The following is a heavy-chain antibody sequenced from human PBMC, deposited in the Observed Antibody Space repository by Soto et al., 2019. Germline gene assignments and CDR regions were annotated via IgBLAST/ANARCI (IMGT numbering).Heavy chain of an antibody. Sequence: EVQLLESGGGLVQPGGSLRLSCAASGFTFSSYAMSWVRQAPGKGLEWVSAISGSGGSTYYADSVKGRFTISRDNSKNTLYLQMNSLRAEDTPVYYCAKHLVYGDYATDDYWGQGTLVTVSS. CDR3: AKHLVYGDYATDDY. J-gene: IGHJ4*02. V-gene: IGHV3-23*01. D-gene: IGHD4-17*01. CDR2: ISGSGGST. CDR1: GFTFSSYA.